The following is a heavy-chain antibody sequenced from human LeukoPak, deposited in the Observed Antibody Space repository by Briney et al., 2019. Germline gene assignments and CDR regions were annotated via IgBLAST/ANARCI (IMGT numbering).Heavy chain of an antibody. CDR1: GFTVSSNY. Sequence: GGSLRLSCAASGFTVSSNYMSWVRQAPGKGLEWVSVIYSGGSTYYADSVKGRFTISRDNSKNTLYLQINSLRADDTAVYYCARVNGGYYLDFWGQGTLVTVSS. D-gene: IGHD2-8*01. J-gene: IGHJ4*02. V-gene: IGHV3-66*01. CDR3: ARVNGGYYLDF. CDR2: IYSGGST.